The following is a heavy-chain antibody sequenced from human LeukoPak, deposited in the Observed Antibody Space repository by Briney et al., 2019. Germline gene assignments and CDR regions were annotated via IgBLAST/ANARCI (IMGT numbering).Heavy chain of an antibody. CDR2: ISSNGGST. Sequence: GVLRLSCAASGFTFSSYAMHWVRQAPGKGLEYVSAISSNGGSTYYANSVKGRFTISRDNSKNTLYLQMGSLRAEDMAVYYCARTTALYGDPFDYWGQGTLVTVSS. J-gene: IGHJ4*02. CDR1: GFTFSSYA. CDR3: ARTTALYGDPFDY. V-gene: IGHV3-64*01. D-gene: IGHD4-17*01.